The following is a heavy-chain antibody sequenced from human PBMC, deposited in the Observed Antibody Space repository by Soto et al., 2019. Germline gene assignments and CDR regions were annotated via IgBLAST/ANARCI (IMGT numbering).Heavy chain of an antibody. CDR3: ATTPASDTAMVFDY. V-gene: IGHV3-53*04. D-gene: IGHD5-18*01. J-gene: IGHJ4*02. CDR2: IYSGGST. CDR1: GFTVSSNY. Sequence: EVQLVESGGGLVQPGGSLRLSCAASGFTVSSNYMSWVRQAPGKGLEWVSVIYSGGSTYYADSVKGRFTLARQNSKNTRYLQRNSLRAEDTAVYYCATTPASDTAMVFDYWGQGTLVTVSS.